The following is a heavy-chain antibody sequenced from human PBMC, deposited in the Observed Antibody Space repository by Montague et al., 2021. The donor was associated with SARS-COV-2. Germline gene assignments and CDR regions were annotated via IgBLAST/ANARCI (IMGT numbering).Heavy chain of an antibody. J-gene: IGHJ4*02. V-gene: IGHV3-30*18. CDR3: AKDATIFWFGRGRGTFDN. Sequence: SLRLSCAASGFSFNNFAMHWVRQAPGQGLEWVAVITYDGSIQYYADSVKGRFAISRDWTKNTLYLQMSSLRPEDTAVYYCAKDATIFWFGRGRGTFDNWGRGTLVAVSS. D-gene: IGHD3-10*01. CDR1: GFSFNNFA. CDR2: ITYDGSIQ.